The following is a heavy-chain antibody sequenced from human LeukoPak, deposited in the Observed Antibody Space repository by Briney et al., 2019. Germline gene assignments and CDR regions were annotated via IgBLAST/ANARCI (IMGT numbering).Heavy chain of an antibody. V-gene: IGHV3-23*01. Sequence: GGSLRLSCAASGFTFSSYGMSWVRQAPGKGLEWVSAISGSGGSTYYADSVKGRFTISRDNAKNSLYLQMNSLRGEDTAVYYCAKDGDRYGFDYWGQGTLVTVSS. CDR3: AKDGDRYGFDY. CDR2: ISGSGGST. J-gene: IGHJ4*02. D-gene: IGHD5-18*01. CDR1: GFTFSSYG.